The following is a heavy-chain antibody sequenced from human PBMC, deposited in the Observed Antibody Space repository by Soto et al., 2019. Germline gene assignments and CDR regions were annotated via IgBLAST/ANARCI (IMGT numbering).Heavy chain of an antibody. CDR3: ARARDYDVLTGYQNWFDP. Sequence: SETLSLTCTVSGGYIRSYYWSWIRQPPGKGLEWIGYIYDRGSTNYNPSLKSRVTISVDTSRNQFSLKLSSVTAADTAVYYCARARDYDVLTGYQNWFDPWGQGTLVTVS. CDR1: GGYIRSYY. J-gene: IGHJ5*02. CDR2: IYDRGST. D-gene: IGHD3-9*01. V-gene: IGHV4-59*01.